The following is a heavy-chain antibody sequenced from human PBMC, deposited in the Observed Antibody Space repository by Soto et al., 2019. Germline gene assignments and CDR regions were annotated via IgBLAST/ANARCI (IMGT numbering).Heavy chain of an antibody. CDR1: GYSFISYW. CDR2: IYPGDSDT. J-gene: IGHJ6*02. D-gene: IGHD3-10*01. CDR3: ARRAMVLGVGPTYYYYGMDV. Sequence: PGESLKISCKGSGYSFISYWIGWVRQMPGKSLEWMGIIYPGDSDTRYSPSFQGQVTISADKSISTAYLQWSSLKASDTAMYYCARRAMVLGVGPTYYYYGMDVWGQGTTVTVSS. V-gene: IGHV5-51*01.